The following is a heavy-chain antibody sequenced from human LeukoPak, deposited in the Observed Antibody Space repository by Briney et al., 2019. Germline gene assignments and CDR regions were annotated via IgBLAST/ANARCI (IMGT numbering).Heavy chain of an antibody. Sequence: SETLSLTCTVSDGSISSYYWSWIRQPPGKGLEWIGYIYYSGSTNYNPSLKSRVTISVDTSKNQFSLKLSSVTAADTAVYYSARESEYYDILTGYYQYNWFDPWGQGTLVTVSS. D-gene: IGHD3-9*01. CDR2: IYYSGST. CDR1: DGSISSYY. J-gene: IGHJ5*02. CDR3: ARESEYYDILTGYYQYNWFDP. V-gene: IGHV4-59*01.